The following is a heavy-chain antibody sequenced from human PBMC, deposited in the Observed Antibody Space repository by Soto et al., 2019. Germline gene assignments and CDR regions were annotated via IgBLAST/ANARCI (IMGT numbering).Heavy chain of an antibody. Sequence: PGGSLRLSCAASGVTFSSYAMSWVRQGPGKGLEWVTLISGSGGVTDYADSVKGRFTVSRDNSKNTMYLELNSLTAGDTAIYYCAKIHSGSSEDAFDVWGQGTVVTVSS. D-gene: IGHD6-19*01. CDR3: AKIHSGSSEDAFDV. CDR2: ISGSGGVT. V-gene: IGHV3-23*01. CDR1: GVTFSSYA. J-gene: IGHJ3*01.